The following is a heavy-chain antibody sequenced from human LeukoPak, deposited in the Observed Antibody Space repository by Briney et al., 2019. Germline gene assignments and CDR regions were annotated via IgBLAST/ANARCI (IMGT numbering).Heavy chain of an antibody. D-gene: IGHD5/OR15-5a*01. CDR1: GFTVSSNY. CDR2: MRSGGTT. J-gene: IGHJ3*02. Sequence: GGSLRPSCAASGFTVSSNYMSWVRQAPGKGLEWVSVMRSGGTTSYADSVKGRFTISRDSSKNMLYLQMNSLRAEDTAMYYCARESLKGSTTDGFGIWGQGTMVTVSS. CDR3: ARESLKGSTTDGFGI. V-gene: IGHV3-53*01.